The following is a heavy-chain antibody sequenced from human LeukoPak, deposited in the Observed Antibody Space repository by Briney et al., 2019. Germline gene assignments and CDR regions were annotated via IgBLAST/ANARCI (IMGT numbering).Heavy chain of an antibody. CDR2: INHSGST. CDR3: ARGEAPYCSSTSCYPNWFDP. CDR1: GGSFSGYY. J-gene: IGHJ5*02. D-gene: IGHD2-2*01. V-gene: IGHV4-34*01. Sequence: SETLSLTCAVYGGSFSGYYWSWIRQPPGKGLEWIGEINHSGSTNYNPSLKSRVTISVDTSKNQFSLKLSSVTAADTAVYYCARGEAPYCSSTSCYPNWFDPWGQGTLVTVSS.